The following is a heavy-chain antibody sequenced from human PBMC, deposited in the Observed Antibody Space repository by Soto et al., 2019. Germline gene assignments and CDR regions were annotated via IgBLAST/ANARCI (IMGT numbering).Heavy chain of an antibody. D-gene: IGHD3-16*01. CDR1: GGSISSYY. CDR2: IYYSGST. J-gene: IGHJ6*02. Sequence: QVQLQESGPGLVKPSETLSLTCTVSGGSISSYYWSWIRQPPGKGLEWIGYIYYSGSTNYNPSLKSRVTISVDTSKNHFSLKLNSVTAADTAVYYCARWGEPYYYYGMDVWGQGTTVTVSS. CDR3: ARWGEPYYYYGMDV. V-gene: IGHV4-59*01.